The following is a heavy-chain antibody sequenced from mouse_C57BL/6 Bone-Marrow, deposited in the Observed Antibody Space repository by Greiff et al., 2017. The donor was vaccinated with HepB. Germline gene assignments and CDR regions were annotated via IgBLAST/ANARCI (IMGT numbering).Heavy chain of an antibody. D-gene: IGHD2-1*01. CDR2: IYPGSGNT. Sequence: VKLQESGPELVKPGASVKISCKASGYSFTSYYIHWVKQRPGQGLEWIGWIYPGSGNTKYNEKFKGKATLTADTSSSTAYMQLSSLTSEDSAVYYCAKYGNSWYFDVWGTGTTVTVSS. CDR1: GYSFTSYY. V-gene: IGHV1-66*01. J-gene: IGHJ1*03. CDR3: AKYGNSWYFDV.